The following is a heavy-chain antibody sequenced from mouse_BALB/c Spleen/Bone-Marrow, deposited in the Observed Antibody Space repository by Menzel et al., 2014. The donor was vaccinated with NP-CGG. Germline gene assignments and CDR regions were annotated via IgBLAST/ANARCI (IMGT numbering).Heavy chain of an antibody. Sequence: VQLQQSGAELVKPGASVKLSCTPSGFNIKDTHMHWVKQRPEQGLEWIGRIDPANGNTKYDPKFQGKATITADTSSNTAYLQLSSLTSEDTAVYYCAREVDYAMDYWGQGTSVTVSS. CDR2: IDPANGNT. D-gene: IGHD1-1*01. J-gene: IGHJ4*01. V-gene: IGHV14-3*02. CDR1: GFNIKDTH. CDR3: AREVDYAMDY.